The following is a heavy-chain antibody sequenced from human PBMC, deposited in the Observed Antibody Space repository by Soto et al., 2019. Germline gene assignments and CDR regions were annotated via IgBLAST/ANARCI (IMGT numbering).Heavy chain of an antibody. V-gene: IGHV4-34*01. CDR2: INHSGST. CDR1: GGSFSGYY. CDR3: ARIRRNIYCSGGSCPFDY. Sequence: SETLSLTCAVYGGSFSGYYWSWIRQPPGKGLEWIGEINHSGSTNYNPSLKSRVTISVDTSKNQFSLKLSSVTAADTAVYYCARIRRNIYCSGGSCPFDYWGQGTLVTVSS. J-gene: IGHJ4*02. D-gene: IGHD2-15*01.